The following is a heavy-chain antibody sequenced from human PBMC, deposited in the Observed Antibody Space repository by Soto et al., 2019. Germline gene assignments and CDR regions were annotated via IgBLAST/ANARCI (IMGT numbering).Heavy chain of an antibody. J-gene: IGHJ4*02. V-gene: IGHV4-39*01. CDR2: IYYSGST. D-gene: IGHD3-10*01. CDR3: ARQYVSGSYYNPTDQNFEY. CDR1: GGSISSSTYY. Sequence: SETLSLTCTVAGGSISSSTYYWGWIRQPPGKELEWIGSIYYSGSTYYNPSLKSRVTISVDTSKNQFSLKLSSVTAADTAVYYCARQYVSGSYYNPTDQNFEYSGQGTLVSVSS.